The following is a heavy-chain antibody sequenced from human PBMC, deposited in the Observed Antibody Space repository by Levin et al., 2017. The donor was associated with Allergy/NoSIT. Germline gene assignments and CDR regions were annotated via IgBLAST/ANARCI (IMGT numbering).Heavy chain of an antibody. V-gene: IGHV1-46*01. CDR1: GYTFTTYY. Sequence: GESLKISCKASGYTFTTYYMHWVRQAPGQGLEWMGMINPSGGSANYAQKFQGRVTMTRDTSTSTVYMELSSLRSEDTAVFYCAIQLPVNYYGMDVWGQGTTVTVSS. CDR3: AIQLPVNYYGMDV. D-gene: IGHD2-2*01. J-gene: IGHJ6*02. CDR2: INPSGGSA.